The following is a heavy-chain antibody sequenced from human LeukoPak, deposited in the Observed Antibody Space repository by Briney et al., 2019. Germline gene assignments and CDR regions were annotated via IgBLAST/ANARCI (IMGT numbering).Heavy chain of an antibody. CDR1: GFTVSSNY. D-gene: IGHD5-12*01. V-gene: IGHV3-66*02. CDR2: IYSGGST. CDR3: ARVSRGYSGYAYFDY. J-gene: IGHJ4*02. Sequence: PGGSLRLSCAASGFTVSSNYMSWVRQAPGKGLEWVSVIYSGGSTYYADSVKGRFTISRDNSKNTLHLQMNSLRAEDTAVYYCARVSRGYSGYAYFDYWGQGTLVTVSS.